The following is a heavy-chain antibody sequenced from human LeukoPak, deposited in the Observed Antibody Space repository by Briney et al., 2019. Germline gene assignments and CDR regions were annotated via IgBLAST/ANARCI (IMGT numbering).Heavy chain of an antibody. Sequence: SETLSLTCTVSGGSISSSSYYWGWIRQPPGKGLEWIGSIYYSGSTYYNPSLKSRVTISVDTSKNQFSLKLSSVTAADTAVYYCARVPRPGPNWFDPWGQGTLVTVSS. J-gene: IGHJ5*02. CDR2: IYYSGST. CDR1: GGSISSSSYY. V-gene: IGHV4-39*01. D-gene: IGHD1-1*01. CDR3: ARVPRPGPNWFDP.